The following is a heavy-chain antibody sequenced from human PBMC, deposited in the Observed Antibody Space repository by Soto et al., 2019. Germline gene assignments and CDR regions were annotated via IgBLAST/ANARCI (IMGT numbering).Heavy chain of an antibody. CDR2: INPNGGST. J-gene: IGHJ3*02. V-gene: IGHV1-46*03. CDR3: AGGQGARPGGGGTEPLDI. Sequence: QVQLVQSGAEVEKPGASVKISCKASGYSFTSQYVHWVRQAPGQGLEWMGIINPNGGSTTYAQKFPGGVGMDGGPSTREVYMGVGGLASGGAAGYYCAGGQGARPGGGGTEPLDIWGQGTMVTVAS. CDR1: GYSFTSQY. D-gene: IGHD3-16*01.